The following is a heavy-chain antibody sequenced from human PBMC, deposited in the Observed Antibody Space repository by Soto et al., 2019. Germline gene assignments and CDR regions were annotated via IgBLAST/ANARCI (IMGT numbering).Heavy chain of an antibody. V-gene: IGHV3-23*01. D-gene: IGHD6-19*01. CDR3: ARVAVACMGYYYGMDV. Sequence: GGSLRLSCAASGFTFSSYAMNWVRQAPGKGLEWVSVISGSGGSTHYADSVKGRFTISRDNSKNTLYLQMNSLRAEDTAVYYCARVAVACMGYYYGMDVWGQGTTVTVSS. J-gene: IGHJ6*02. CDR2: ISGSGGST. CDR1: GFTFSSYA.